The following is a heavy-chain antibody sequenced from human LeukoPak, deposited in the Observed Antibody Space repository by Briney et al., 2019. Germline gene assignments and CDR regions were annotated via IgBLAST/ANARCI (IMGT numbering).Heavy chain of an antibody. CDR3: ARSGYGRRQQYYFDY. V-gene: IGHV3-30*04. D-gene: IGHD4-17*01. Sequence: GGSLRLSCAASGFTFSSYAMHWVRQAPGKGLEWVAVISYDGSNKYYADSVKGRFTISRDNSKNTLYLQMNSLRAEDTAVYYCARSGYGRRQQYYFDYWGQGTLVTVSS. J-gene: IGHJ4*02. CDR2: ISYDGSNK. CDR1: GFTFSSYA.